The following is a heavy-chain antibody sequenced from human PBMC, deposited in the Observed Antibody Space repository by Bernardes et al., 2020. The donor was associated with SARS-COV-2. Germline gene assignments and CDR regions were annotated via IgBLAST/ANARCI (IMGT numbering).Heavy chain of an antibody. CDR3: TRGDSSGSYT. CDR1: GGSISSYY. D-gene: IGHD3-22*01. CDR2: IYYSGST. V-gene: IGHV4-59*01. Sequence: SETLSLTCTVSGGSISSYYWSWIRQPPGKGLEWIGYIYYSGSTNYNPSLKSRVTISVDTSKSQFSLKLSSVTAADTAVYYCTRGDSSGSYTWGQGTLVTVSS. J-gene: IGHJ4*02.